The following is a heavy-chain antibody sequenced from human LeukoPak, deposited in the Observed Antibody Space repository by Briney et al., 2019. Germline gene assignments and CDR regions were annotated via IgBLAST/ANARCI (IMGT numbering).Heavy chain of an antibody. J-gene: IGHJ4*02. CDR2: IYSGSSDT. CDR1: GYNIAVYQ. D-gene: IGHD4-11*01. V-gene: IGHV5-51*01. Sequence: GELLKISCNSAGYNIAVYQIGWVRQLPAKDLEWMVGIYSGSSDTRYNPSFQGQVTISADTSISPAYLKRSTVQAADTALYYCARPRARHYNKGGSLTNRDYWGQGTLDSVSS. CDR3: ARPRARHYNKGGSLTNRDY.